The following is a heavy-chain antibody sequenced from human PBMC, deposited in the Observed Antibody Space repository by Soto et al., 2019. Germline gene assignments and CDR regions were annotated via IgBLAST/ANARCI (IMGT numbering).Heavy chain of an antibody. CDR3: AKDSPSTMLVPRGWFDP. D-gene: IGHD3-22*01. V-gene: IGHV3-23*01. Sequence: GGSLRLSCAASGFTFSSYAMSWVRQAPGKGLEWVSAISGSGGSTYYADSVRGRFTISRDNSKNTLYLQMNSLRAEDTAVYYCAKDSPSTMLVPRGWFDPWRQGTLVTVSS. CDR1: GFTFSSYA. CDR2: ISGSGGST. J-gene: IGHJ5*02.